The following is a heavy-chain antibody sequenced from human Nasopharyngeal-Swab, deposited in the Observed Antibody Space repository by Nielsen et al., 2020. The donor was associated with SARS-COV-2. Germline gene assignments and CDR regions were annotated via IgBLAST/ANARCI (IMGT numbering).Heavy chain of an antibody. CDR2: ISYDGSNK. V-gene: IGHV3-30*04. D-gene: IGHD4-17*01. Sequence: VRQAPRKGLEWVAVISYDGSNKYYADSVKGRFTISRDNSKNTLYLQMNSLRAEDTAVYYCASLPTVTTKGYGMDVWGQGTTVTVSS. CDR3: ASLPTVTTKGYGMDV. J-gene: IGHJ6*02.